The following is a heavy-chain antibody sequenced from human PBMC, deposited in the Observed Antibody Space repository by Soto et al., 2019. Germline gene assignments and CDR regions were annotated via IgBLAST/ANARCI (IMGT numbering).Heavy chain of an antibody. D-gene: IGHD1-1*01. V-gene: IGHV3-53*01. Sequence: DVQLVESGGGLIQPGESLRLSCAAFGLTISGKKYVAWVRQAPGKGLEWVSGLYDVDGSFYADSVRGRFTTSSDSSKTTVYLQMNDLRPDDTAVYYCATWHEREHAYDVWGQGTTVTDSS. CDR2: LYDVDGS. J-gene: IGHJ3*01. CDR3: ATWHEREHAYDV. CDR1: GLTISGKKY.